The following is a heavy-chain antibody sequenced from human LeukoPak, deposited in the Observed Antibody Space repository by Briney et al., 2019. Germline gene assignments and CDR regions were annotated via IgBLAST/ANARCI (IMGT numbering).Heavy chain of an antibody. V-gene: IGHV3-53*05. CDR3: ARSGYYDILTGYWEFDY. CDR2: IYSGGST. Sequence: RTGGSLRLSCAASGFTVSSNYMSWVRQAPGKGLEWVSVIYSGGSTYYADSVKGRFTISRDNSKNTLYLQMNSLRAEDTAVYYCARSGYYDILTGYWEFDYWGQGTLVTVSS. J-gene: IGHJ4*02. D-gene: IGHD3-9*01. CDR1: GFTVSSNY.